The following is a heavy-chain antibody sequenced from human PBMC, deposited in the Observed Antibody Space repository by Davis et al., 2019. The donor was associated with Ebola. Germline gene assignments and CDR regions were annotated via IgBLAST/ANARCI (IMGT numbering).Heavy chain of an antibody. CDR2: VDTSGSIT. CDR3: AREGGPPGGEYGLDV. CDR1: GFTFDDYG. D-gene: IGHD1-26*01. J-gene: IGHJ6*02. V-gene: IGHV3-20*04. Sequence: GESLKISCAASGFTFDDYGMTWVRQAPGKGLEWVGYVDTSGSITSYGDSVKGRFTISRDNAKNSVFLEMTSLRGEDTALYYWAREGGPPGGEYGLDVWGQGTTVIVSS.